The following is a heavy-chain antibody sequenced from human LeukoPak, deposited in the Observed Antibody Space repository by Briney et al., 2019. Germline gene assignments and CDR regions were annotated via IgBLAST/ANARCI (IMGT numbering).Heavy chain of an antibody. CDR3: ARAESSGWNNWFDP. CDR2: ISAYNGNT. J-gene: IGHJ5*02. D-gene: IGHD6-19*01. CDR1: GYTFTSYG. V-gene: IGHV1-18*01. Sequence: ASVKVSCKASGYTFTSYGISWVRQAPGQRLEWMGWISAYNGNTNYAQKLQGRVTMTTDTSTSTAYMEPRSLRSDDTAVYYCARAESSGWNNWFDPWGQGTLVTVSS.